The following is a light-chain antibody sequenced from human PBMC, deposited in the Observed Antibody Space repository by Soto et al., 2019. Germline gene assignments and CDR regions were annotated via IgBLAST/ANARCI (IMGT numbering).Light chain of an antibody. Sequence: EIVLTQSPGTLSLSPGEGATLSSRASQSVTSSLAWYQQKPGQAPRLLIFDASKRATGIPDRFSGSGSGTDFTLIISRLEPEDFAVYYCQQYITSPPWTFGQGTKVEIK. V-gene: IGKV3-20*01. CDR1: QSVTSS. J-gene: IGKJ1*01. CDR2: DAS. CDR3: QQYITSPPWT.